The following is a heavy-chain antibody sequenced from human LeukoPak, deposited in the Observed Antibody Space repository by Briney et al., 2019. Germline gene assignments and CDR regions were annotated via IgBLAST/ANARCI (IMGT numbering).Heavy chain of an antibody. CDR3: ARDGSLTVYYDSSDDDAFDI. Sequence: SQTLSLTCAISGDSVSSNRAAWNWIRQSPSRGLEWLGKTYYRFKWYNDYAVSVKSRISINPDTSKNQFSLHLNSVTPEDTAVYYCARDGSLTVYYDSSDDDAFDIWGQGTMVTVSS. CDR2: TYYRFKWYN. CDR1: GDSVSSNRAA. J-gene: IGHJ3*02. V-gene: IGHV6-1*01. D-gene: IGHD3-22*01.